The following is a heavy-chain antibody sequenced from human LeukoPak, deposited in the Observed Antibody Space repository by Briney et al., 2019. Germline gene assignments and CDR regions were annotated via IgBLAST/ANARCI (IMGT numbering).Heavy chain of an antibody. Sequence: PGGSLRLSCAASGFTISDHYMDWVRQAPGKGLEWVGRTRNKANRYTTEYAASVKGRFTISRDDSKNSLYLQMNSLKTDDTAVYYCASAGDYYSTGDYWGQGTLVTVSS. CDR2: TRNKANRYTT. D-gene: IGHD3-22*01. J-gene: IGHJ4*02. CDR1: GFTISDHY. CDR3: ASAGDYYSTGDY. V-gene: IGHV3-72*01.